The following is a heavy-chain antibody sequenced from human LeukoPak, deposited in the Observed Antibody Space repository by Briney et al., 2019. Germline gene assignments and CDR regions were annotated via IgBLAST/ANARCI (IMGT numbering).Heavy chain of an antibody. V-gene: IGHV3-23*01. CDR2: ISGSGGST. J-gene: IGHJ4*02. CDR1: GFTFSSYA. Sequence: GGSLRLSCAASGFTFSSYAMSWVRQAPGKGLEWVSVISGSGGSTYYADSVKGRFTISRDNSRNTLYLQMNSLRAEDTAVYYCAKIRLGSGSPYYFDYWGQGTLVTVSS. CDR3: AKIRLGSGSPYYFDY. D-gene: IGHD3-10*01.